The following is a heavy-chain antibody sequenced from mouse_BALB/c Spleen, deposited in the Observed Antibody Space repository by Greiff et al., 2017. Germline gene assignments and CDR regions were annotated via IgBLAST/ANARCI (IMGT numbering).Heavy chain of an antibody. J-gene: IGHJ3*01. D-gene: IGHD2-3*01. Sequence: EVMLVESGGGLVKPGGSLKLSCAASGFTFSSYTMSWVRQTPEKRLEWVATISSGGSYTYYPDSVKGRFTISRDNAKNTLYLQMSSLKSEDTAMYYCTRDGLLRFAYWGQGTLVTVSA. V-gene: IGHV5-6-4*01. CDR3: TRDGLLRFAY. CDR1: GFTFSSYT. CDR2: ISSGGSYT.